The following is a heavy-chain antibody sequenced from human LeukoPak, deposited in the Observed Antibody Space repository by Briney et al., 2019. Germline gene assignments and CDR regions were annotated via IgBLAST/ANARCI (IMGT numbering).Heavy chain of an antibody. CDR1: GFTFSSHA. CDR3: ANYGGNSSYYYYYGMDV. J-gene: IGHJ6*02. V-gene: IGHV3-23*01. Sequence: GGSLRLSCAASGFTFSSHAMSGVRQAPGQGREWVSAISGSGGSTYYADSVKGRFTISRDNSKNTLYLQMNSLRAEDTAVYYCANYGGNSSYYYYYGMDVWGQGTTVTVSS. CDR2: ISGSGGST. D-gene: IGHD4-23*01.